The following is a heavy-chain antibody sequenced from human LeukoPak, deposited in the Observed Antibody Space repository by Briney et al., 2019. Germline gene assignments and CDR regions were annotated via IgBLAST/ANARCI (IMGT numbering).Heavy chain of an antibody. J-gene: IGHJ3*02. D-gene: IGHD2-21*02. V-gene: IGHV1-2*06. CDR3: ARVRSASAGTASAFDI. Sequence: ASVKVSCKASGYTFTGYYMHWVRQAPGQGLEWMGRINPNSGGTNYAQKFQGRVTMTRDTSISTAYMELSRLRSDDTAVYYCARVRSASAGTASAFDIWGQGTMVTVSS. CDR2: INPNSGGT. CDR1: GYTFTGYY.